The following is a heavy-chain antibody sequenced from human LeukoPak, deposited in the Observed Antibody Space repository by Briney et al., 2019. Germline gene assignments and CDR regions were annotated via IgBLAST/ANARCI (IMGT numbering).Heavy chain of an antibody. J-gene: IGHJ6*02. D-gene: IGHD5-12*01. CDR3: AKTHYDLLDV. Sequence: GGSLRLSCAASGFSFSTSPMSWVRQPPGKGLEWVSAMNNGPGASFYRDSVRGRFTISRDDSKSTLYLQMNSLRAEDTGTYYCAKTHYDLLDVWGQGTTVTVSS. CDR2: MNNGPGAS. V-gene: IGHV3-23*01. CDR1: GFSFSTSP.